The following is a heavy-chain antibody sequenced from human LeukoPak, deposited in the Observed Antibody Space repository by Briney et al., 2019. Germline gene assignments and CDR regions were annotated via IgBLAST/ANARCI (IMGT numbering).Heavy chain of an antibody. D-gene: IGHD5-24*01. CDR3: VKGWPYPDY. Sequence: GGSLRLSCAASGFIFSRFSMTWVRQAPGKGLEWVSSIDGSANNIYYADSVKGRFTISRDNAKNSLCLQMNSLRAEDTAVYYCVKGWPYPDYWGQGTLVTVSS. CDR2: IDGSANNI. J-gene: IGHJ4*02. V-gene: IGHV3-21*01. CDR1: GFIFSRFS.